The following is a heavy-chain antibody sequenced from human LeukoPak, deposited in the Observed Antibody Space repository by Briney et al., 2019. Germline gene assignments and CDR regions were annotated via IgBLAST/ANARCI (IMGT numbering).Heavy chain of an antibody. CDR3: ARGRMGSSGWYGY. CDR2: IYYSGNT. V-gene: IGHV4-30-4*01. CDR1: GGSISSGDYY. J-gene: IGHJ4*02. D-gene: IGHD6-19*01. Sequence: PSQTLSLTCTVSGGSISSGDYYWSWIRQPPGKGLEWIGYIYYSGNTNYNPSLKSRVTISVDTSKNQFSLKLSSVTAADTAVYYCARGRMGSSGWYGYWGQGALVTVSS.